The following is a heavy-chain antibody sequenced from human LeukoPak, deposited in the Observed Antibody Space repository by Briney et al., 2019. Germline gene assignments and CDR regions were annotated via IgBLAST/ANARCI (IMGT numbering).Heavy chain of an antibody. D-gene: IGHD2-8*01. Sequence: SETLSLTCTVSGGSISSYYWSWIRQPPGKGLEWIGYIYTSGSTNYNPSLKSRVTISVDMSKNQFSLKLSSVTAADTAVYYCARHVPYCTNGVCYTLFDYWGQGTLVTVSS. CDR1: GGSISSYY. V-gene: IGHV4-4*09. J-gene: IGHJ4*02. CDR3: ARHVPYCTNGVCYTLFDY. CDR2: IYTSGST.